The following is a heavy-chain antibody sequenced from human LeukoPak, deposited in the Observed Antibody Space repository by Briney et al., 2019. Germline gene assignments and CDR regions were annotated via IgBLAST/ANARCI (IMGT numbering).Heavy chain of an antibody. D-gene: IGHD6-13*01. CDR1: GFTVSSNY. J-gene: IGHJ4*02. CDR3: ARERGTAAAGHETYFDY. CDR2: IYSRGNI. V-gene: IGHV3-53*01. Sequence: GGSLRLSCAASGFTVSSNYMSWVRQAPGKGLEWVSVIYSRGNIYYADSVKGRFTISRHNSKNTLYLQMNSLRAEDTAVYYCARERGTAAAGHETYFDYWGQGTLVTVSS.